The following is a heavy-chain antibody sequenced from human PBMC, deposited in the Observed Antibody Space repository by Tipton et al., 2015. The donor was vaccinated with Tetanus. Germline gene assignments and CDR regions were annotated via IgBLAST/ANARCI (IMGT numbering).Heavy chain of an antibody. V-gene: IGHV1-8*01. J-gene: IGHJ6*02. CDR3: ARGGSTSSSTYYGMDV. CDR2: MNPNSGNT. CDR1: GYTFTSYD. Sequence: QSGAEVKKPGASVKVSCKASGYTFTSYDINWVRQATGQGLEWMGWMNPNSGNTGYAQKFQGRVTMTRNTSISTAYVELSSLRSEDTAVYYCARGGSTSSSTYYGMDVWGQGTTVTVSS. D-gene: IGHD2-2*01.